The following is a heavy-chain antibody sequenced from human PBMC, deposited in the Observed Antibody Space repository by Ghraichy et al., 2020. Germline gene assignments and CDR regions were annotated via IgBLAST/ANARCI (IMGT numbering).Heavy chain of an antibody. D-gene: IGHD3-22*01. CDR2: INHSGST. CDR1: GGSFSGYY. Sequence: SETLSLTCAVYGGSFSGYYWSWIRQPPGKGLEWIGEINHSGSTNYNPSLKSRVTISVDTSKNQFSLKLSSVTAADTAVYYCARTPPKYDYDSSGRAFDYWGQGTLVTVSS. V-gene: IGHV4-34*01. CDR3: ARTPPKYDYDSSGRAFDY. J-gene: IGHJ4*02.